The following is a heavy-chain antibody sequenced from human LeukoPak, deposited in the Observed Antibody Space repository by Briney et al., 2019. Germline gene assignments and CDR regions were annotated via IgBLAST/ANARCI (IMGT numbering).Heavy chain of an antibody. CDR1: GFTFSSYA. CDR3: ARGVYGDPGMDY. V-gene: IGHV3-23*01. D-gene: IGHD4-17*01. Sequence: GGSLRLSCAASGFTFSSYAMSWVRQAPGKGLEWVSAISGSGGSTYYADSVKGRFTISRDNSKNTLYLQMNSLRAEDTAVYYCARGVYGDPGMDYWGQGTLVTVSS. CDR2: ISGSGGST. J-gene: IGHJ4*02.